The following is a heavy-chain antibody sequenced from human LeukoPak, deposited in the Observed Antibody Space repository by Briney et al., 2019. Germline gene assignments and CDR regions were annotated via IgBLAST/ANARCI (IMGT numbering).Heavy chain of an antibody. D-gene: IGHD3-22*01. CDR1: GFTFSSYS. CDR2: ISSSSSYI. Sequence: GGSLRLSCAASGFTFSSYSMNWVRQAPGKGLEWVSSISSSSSYIYYADSVKGRFTISRDNAKNSLFLQMNSLRVEDTAVYYCASQRRSSGYHYGYYMDVWGKGTTVTISS. CDR3: ASQRRSSGYHYGYYMDV. J-gene: IGHJ6*03. V-gene: IGHV3-21*04.